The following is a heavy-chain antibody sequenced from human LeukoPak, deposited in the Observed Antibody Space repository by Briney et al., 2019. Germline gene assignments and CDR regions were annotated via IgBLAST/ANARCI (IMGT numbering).Heavy chain of an antibody. J-gene: IGHJ3*02. D-gene: IGHD2-15*01. CDR1: GFTFSSYA. Sequence: SGGSLRLSCAASGFTFSSYAMHWVRQAPGKGLEWVSGISWNSGSIGYADSVKGRFTLSRDNAKNSLYLQMNSLRAEDTALYYCAKDMSKDCSGGSCYSPFDIWGQGTMVTVSS. V-gene: IGHV3-9*01. CDR2: ISWNSGSI. CDR3: AKDMSKDCSGGSCYSPFDI.